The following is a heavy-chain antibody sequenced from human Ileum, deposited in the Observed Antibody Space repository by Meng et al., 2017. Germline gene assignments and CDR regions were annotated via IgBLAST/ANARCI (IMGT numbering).Heavy chain of an antibody. Sequence: QLLEWGGGLIQPGRSLRLSCAGSGFTFSDYAMPWVRQAPGKGLEWVSIISYDGSFEDYADFAKGRFTISRDNAKNTLSLEMNSLRSDDTAVYYCARGRYDHLYNWFESWGQGTLVTVSS. J-gene: IGHJ5*01. D-gene: IGHD1-1*01. CDR2: ISYDGSFE. CDR3: ARGRYDHLYNWFES. V-gene: IGHV3-30*03. CDR1: GFTFSDYA.